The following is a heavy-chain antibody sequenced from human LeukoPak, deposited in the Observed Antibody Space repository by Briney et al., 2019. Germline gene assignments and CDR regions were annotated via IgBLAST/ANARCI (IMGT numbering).Heavy chain of an antibody. CDR3: AKQSHDYGGYMDF. D-gene: IGHD4-17*01. V-gene: IGHV3-74*01. Sequence: GGSLRLSCAASGFTFSNYWMHWVRQAPGKGLVWVSRINTDGRSTSYVDSVKGRFTISRDNAKNTLYLQLNSLRADDTALYYCAKQSHDYGGYMDFWGQGTLVTVSS. J-gene: IGHJ4*02. CDR1: GFTFSNYW. CDR2: INTDGRST.